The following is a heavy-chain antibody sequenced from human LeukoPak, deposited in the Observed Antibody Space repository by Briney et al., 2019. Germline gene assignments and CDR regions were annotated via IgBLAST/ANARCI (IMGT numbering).Heavy chain of an antibody. CDR2: INPSGGST. J-gene: IGHJ3*02. CDR1: GYTFTGYY. Sequence: ASVKVSCKASGYTFTGYYMHWVRQAPGQGLEWMGIINPSGGSTSYAQKFQGRVTMTRDTSTSTVYMELSSLRSEDTAVYYCASTQADFWSGSTYAFDIWGQGTMVTVSS. V-gene: IGHV1-46*01. D-gene: IGHD3-3*01. CDR3: ASTQADFWSGSTYAFDI.